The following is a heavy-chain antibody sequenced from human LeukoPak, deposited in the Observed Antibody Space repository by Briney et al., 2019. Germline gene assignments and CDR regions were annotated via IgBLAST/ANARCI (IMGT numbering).Heavy chain of an antibody. Sequence: PGGSLRLSCTTSGFTFSSYWIHWVRQAPGKGLVWVSRMNSDGSIINYADSVKGRFTISRDNAKNTLYLQMNSLRDEDTAVYYCERAGNYRFDYWGQGTLVTVSS. CDR2: MNSDGSII. V-gene: IGHV3-74*01. CDR1: GFTFSSYW. CDR3: ERAGNYRFDY. D-gene: IGHD1-14*01. J-gene: IGHJ4*02.